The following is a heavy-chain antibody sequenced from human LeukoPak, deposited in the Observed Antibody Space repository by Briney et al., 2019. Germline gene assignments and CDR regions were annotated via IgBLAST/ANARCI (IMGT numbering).Heavy chain of an antibody. CDR2: IIPNSGDT. CDR1: GFTFSGSA. J-gene: IGHJ5*02. D-gene: IGHD6-19*01. CDR3: ATGVAVAGALGFDP. Sequence: GGSLKLSCAASGFTFSGSAMHWVRQAPGQGLEWMGWIIPNSGDTNYGQKFQGRVTMTRDMSISTAYMELSRLTSDDTAVYYCATGVAVAGALGFDPWGQGTLVTVSS. V-gene: IGHV1-2*02.